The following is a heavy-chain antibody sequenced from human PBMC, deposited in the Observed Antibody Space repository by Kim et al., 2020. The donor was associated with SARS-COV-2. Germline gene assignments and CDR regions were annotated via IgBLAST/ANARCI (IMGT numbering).Heavy chain of an antibody. CDR2: ISAYDSANT. Sequence: ASVKVSCRASGYTFIKYGISWVRQAPGQGLEWMGWISAYDSANTNYAQNFQGRVVMTTDTSTTTAYMELRSLRSDDTAIYYCTRTVYGTMTTNRYFDSWGQGTLITVSS. V-gene: IGHV1-18*01. CDR1: GYTFIKYG. J-gene: IGHJ4*02. CDR3: TRTVYGTMTTNRYFDS. D-gene: IGHD2-8*01.